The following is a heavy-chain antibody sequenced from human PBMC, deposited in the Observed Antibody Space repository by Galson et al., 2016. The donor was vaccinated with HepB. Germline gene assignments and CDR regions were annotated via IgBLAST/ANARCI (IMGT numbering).Heavy chain of an antibody. J-gene: IGHJ4*02. CDR1: GFAFSDYA. D-gene: IGHD2-2*01. Sequence: SLRLSCAGSGFAFSDYAVHWVRQAPGKGLEWVSVISYDGRHENYADFVKGRSTVSRDTSKRTVSLHMTSLTPDDSAVYFCARDRYRAAGLSDFWGPGTLVIVSS. CDR2: ISYDGRHE. V-gene: IGHV3-30*04. CDR3: ARDRYRAAGLSDF.